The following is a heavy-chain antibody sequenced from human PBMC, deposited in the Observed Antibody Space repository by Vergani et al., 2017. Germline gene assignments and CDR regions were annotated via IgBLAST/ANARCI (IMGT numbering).Heavy chain of an antibody. CDR3: ARDPSVERVDTAPGNY. D-gene: IGHD5-18*01. CDR1: GGTFSSYA. J-gene: IGHJ4*02. V-gene: IGHV1-69*14. Sequence: QVQLVQSGAEVKKPGSSVKVSCKASGGTFSSYAISWVRQAPGQGLEWMGRSIPIFGTANYAQKFQGRVTITADKSTSTAYMELSSLRSEDTAVYYCARDPSVERVDTAPGNYWGQGTLVTVSS. CDR2: SIPIFGTA.